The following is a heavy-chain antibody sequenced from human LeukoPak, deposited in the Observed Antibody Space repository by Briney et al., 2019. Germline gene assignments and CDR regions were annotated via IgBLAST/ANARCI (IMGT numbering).Heavy chain of an antibody. CDR3: TRAGKPPYFDY. Sequence: GGSLRLSCSASGLTVTNAWMNWVRQAPGEGLDWVGRIASKTDGGATDYAAPVKGRFTISRDDSKNTLNLQMNSLKTEDTAVYYCTRAGKPPYFDYWGQGTLVIVSS. CDR1: GLTVTNAW. V-gene: IGHV3-15*07. J-gene: IGHJ4*02. CDR2: IASKTDGGAT.